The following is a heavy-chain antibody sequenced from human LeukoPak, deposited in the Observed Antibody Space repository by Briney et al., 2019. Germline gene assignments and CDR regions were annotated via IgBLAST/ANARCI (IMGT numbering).Heavy chain of an antibody. CDR2: IYFSGTT. J-gene: IGHJ5*02. CDR3: ARDYPYTVSSRAWFDP. D-gene: IGHD4-17*01. V-gene: IGHV4-59*11. CDR1: GDPISSHY. Sequence: PSGTLSLTCTVSGDPISSHYWSWIRQPPGKGLEWIGYIYFSGTTNYNPSLRSRVTISVDRSKNQFSLKLNSVTAADTAVYFCARDYPYTVSSRAWFDPWGQGTLVTVSS.